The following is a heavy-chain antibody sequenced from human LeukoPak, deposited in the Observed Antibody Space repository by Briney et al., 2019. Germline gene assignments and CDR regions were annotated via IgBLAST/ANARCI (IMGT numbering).Heavy chain of an antibody. D-gene: IGHD1-26*01. V-gene: IGHV4-31*03. J-gene: IGHJ4*02. CDR3: ARTAGGSYGCDY. Sequence: PSETLSLTCTVSGGSISTGGYYWTWIRQHPGKGLEWIGYIYNSGTTYYNPSLESRVTISGDTSKNQFSLKLNSVTAADTAVYYCARTAGGSYGCDYWGQGTLVTVSS. CDR1: GGSISTGGYY. CDR2: IYNSGTT.